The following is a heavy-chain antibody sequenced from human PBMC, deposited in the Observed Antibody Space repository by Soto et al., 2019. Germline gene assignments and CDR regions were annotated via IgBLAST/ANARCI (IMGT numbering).Heavy chain of an antibody. J-gene: IGHJ6*02. CDR2: ISGSGGST. CDR1: GFTFSSYA. D-gene: IGHD2-2*01. CDR3: AKDLVVRRTSCYFFCYYYGMDV. V-gene: IGHV3-23*01. Sequence: GGSLRLSCAASGFTFSSYAMSWVRQAPGKGLEWGSAISGSGGSTYYADSVKGRFTISRDNSKNTLYLQMNSLRAEDTAVYYCAKDLVVRRTSCYFFCYYYGMDVWGQGPTVTVSS.